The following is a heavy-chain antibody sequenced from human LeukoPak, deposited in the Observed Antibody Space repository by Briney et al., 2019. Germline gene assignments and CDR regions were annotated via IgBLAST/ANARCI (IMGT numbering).Heavy chain of an antibody. J-gene: IGHJ4*02. CDR3: AKGGYYYDTYDY. CDR1: GFTFSSYG. V-gene: IGHV3-30*18. Sequence: GGSLRLSCAASGFTFSSYGMHWVRQAPGKVLEWVAVISYDGSNKYYADSVKGRFTISRDNSKNTLYLQMNSLRAEDTAVYYCAKGGYYYDTYDYWGQGTLVIVSS. CDR2: ISYDGSNK. D-gene: IGHD3-22*01.